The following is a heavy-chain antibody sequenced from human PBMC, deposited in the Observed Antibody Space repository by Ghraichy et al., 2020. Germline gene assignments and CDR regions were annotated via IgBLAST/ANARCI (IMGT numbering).Heavy chain of an antibody. V-gene: IGHV4-39*01. J-gene: IGHJ5*02. CDR1: GGSIITNTYY. D-gene: IGHD2-2*01. CDR2: SYYSGIT. CDR3: ARVVPTAVGWFDP. Sequence: ESLNISCTVSGGSIITNTYYWGWIRQPPEKGLEWIRNSYYSGITYYNPSLKSRVTISVDTSKNQFSLRLTSVTAADTAVYYCARVVPTAVGWFDPWGQGTLVTVS.